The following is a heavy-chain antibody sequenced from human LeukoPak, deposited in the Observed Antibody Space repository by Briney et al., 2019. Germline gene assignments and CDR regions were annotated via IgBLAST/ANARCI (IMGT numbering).Heavy chain of an antibody. V-gene: IGHV3-43*01. CDR3: AKITERKADSSGYWPFDY. CDR2: ISWDGGST. D-gene: IGHD3-22*01. CDR1: GFTFDDYT. Sequence: GSLILSCAASGFTFDDYTMHWVRQAPGKGLEWVSLISWDGGSTYYADSVKGRFTISRDNSKNSLYLQMNSLRTEDTALYYCAKITERKADSSGYWPFDYWGQGTLVTVSS. J-gene: IGHJ4*02.